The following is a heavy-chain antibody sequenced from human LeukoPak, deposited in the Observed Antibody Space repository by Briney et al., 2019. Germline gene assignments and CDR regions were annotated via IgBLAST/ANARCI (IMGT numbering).Heavy chain of an antibody. CDR2: ITSSSHI. CDR3: ARHRCRGDY. CDR1: GFTFNSYN. Sequence: KPGGSLTLSCAASGFTFNSYNMQWVRQAPGKGLEWVSSITSSSHIYCADSVKGRFTISRDNAKISLYLQMNSLRPEDTAVYYCARHRCRGDYWGQGTLVTVSS. V-gene: IGHV3-21*01. D-gene: IGHD4-17*01. J-gene: IGHJ4*02.